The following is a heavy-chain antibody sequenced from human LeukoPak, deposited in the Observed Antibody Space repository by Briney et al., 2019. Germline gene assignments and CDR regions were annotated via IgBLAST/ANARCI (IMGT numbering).Heavy chain of an antibody. V-gene: IGHV3-48*04. Sequence: GGSLRLSCEVSGFPFTLYNMNWVRQAPGKGLEWVSHIGRGIRYADSVKGRFTISRDNAKNSVYLQMNSLRAEDTAVYYCARDAPAGEKPEYFFDYWGQGTLVTVSS. CDR1: GFPFTLYN. CDR3: ARDAPAGEKPEYFFDY. CDR2: IGRGIR. J-gene: IGHJ4*02.